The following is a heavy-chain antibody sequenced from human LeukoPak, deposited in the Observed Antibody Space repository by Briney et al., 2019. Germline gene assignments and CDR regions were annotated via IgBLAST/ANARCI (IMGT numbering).Heavy chain of an antibody. D-gene: IGHD3-22*01. J-gene: IGHJ4*02. CDR3: AKAQGYYDSSGYYFSFDY. V-gene: IGHV3-30*02. CDR2: IRYDGSNK. CDR1: GFTFRNYG. Sequence: PGGSLRLFCAASGFTFRNYGMHGVRQAPGKGLEWVAFIRYDGSNKYYADSVKGRFTISRDNSKNTLYLQMNSLRAEDTAVYYCAKAQGYYDSSGYYFSFDYWGQGTLVTVSS.